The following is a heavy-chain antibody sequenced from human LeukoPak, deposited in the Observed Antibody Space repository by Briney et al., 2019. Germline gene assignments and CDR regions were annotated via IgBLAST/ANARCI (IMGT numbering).Heavy chain of an antibody. D-gene: IGHD6-13*01. CDR2: ISSSSSTI. CDR1: GFTFSSYR. CDR3: ARDPPRIAAAGTKAFDI. V-gene: IGHV3-48*04. J-gene: IGHJ3*02. Sequence: GGSLRLSCAASGFTFSSYRMDWVRQAPGKGLEWVSYISSSSSTIYYADSVKGRFTISRDNAKNSLYLQMNSLRAEDTAVYYCARDPPRIAAAGTKAFDIWGQGTMVTVSS.